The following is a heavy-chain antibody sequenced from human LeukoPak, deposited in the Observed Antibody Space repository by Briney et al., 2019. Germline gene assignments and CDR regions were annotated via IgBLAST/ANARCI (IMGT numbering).Heavy chain of an antibody. V-gene: IGHV1-18*01. Sequence: GAPVKASCKAFGYTFMNYGITWVRQAPGQGLEWMGWIANYNGNTNYAQKFQGRVIVTTDISTNTAYMELRSLRSDDTAVYYCAREGDAFDIWGQGTMVIVSS. J-gene: IGHJ3*02. CDR1: GYTFMNYG. CDR2: IANYNGNT. CDR3: AREGDAFDI.